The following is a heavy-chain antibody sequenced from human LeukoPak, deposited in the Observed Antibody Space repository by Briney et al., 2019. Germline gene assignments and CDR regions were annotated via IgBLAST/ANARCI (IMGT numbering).Heavy chain of an antibody. D-gene: IGHD2-2*01. CDR1: GYSFTSYW. J-gene: IGHJ4*02. V-gene: IGHV5-51*01. CDR2: IYPGDSDT. Sequence: GESLKISCKGSGYSFTSYWIGWVRQKPGKGLEWMGIIYPGDSDTKYSPSLQGQVTISADKSISTAYLWWSSLKASDTAMYYCATGGYCSSTSCYHFFDYWGQGTLVTVSS. CDR3: ATGGYCSSTSCYHFFDY.